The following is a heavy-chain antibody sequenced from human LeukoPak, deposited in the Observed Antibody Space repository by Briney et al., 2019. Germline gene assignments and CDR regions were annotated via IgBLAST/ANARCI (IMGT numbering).Heavy chain of an antibody. D-gene: IGHD3-10*01. CDR2: IVSSSSTI. CDR1: GFTFSSYS. Sequence: GGSLRLSCAASGFTFSSYSMNWARQAPGKGREWVSYIVSSSSTIYSAHSVKGRFTISRDNAKNSLYLQMNRLRAEHTDVYYCALLWFGELPRVDYWGQGTLVTVSS. J-gene: IGHJ4*02. V-gene: IGHV3-48*04. CDR3: ALLWFGELPRVDY.